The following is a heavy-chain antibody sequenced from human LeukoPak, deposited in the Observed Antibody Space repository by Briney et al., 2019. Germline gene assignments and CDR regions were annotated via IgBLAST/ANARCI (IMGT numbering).Heavy chain of an antibody. J-gene: IGHJ4*02. CDR1: GGSIRGYY. Sequence: SETLSLTCSVSGGSIRGYYWSWIRQPPGKGLEYIGYIHHSGSTNNNPSLESRVTISIDTAKNQFSLKLNSVTAADTALYYCAAHRYSSGWYLGYWGRGTLVTISS. CDR2: IHHSGST. CDR3: AAHRYSSGWYLGY. D-gene: IGHD6-19*01. V-gene: IGHV4-59*01.